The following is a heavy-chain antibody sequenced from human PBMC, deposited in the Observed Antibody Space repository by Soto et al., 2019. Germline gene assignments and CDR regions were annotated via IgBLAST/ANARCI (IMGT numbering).Heavy chain of an antibody. CDR3: ARVVRVRCSTSCYLIDY. CDR1: GGSISSYY. J-gene: IGHJ4*02. Sequence: SETLSLTCTVSGGSISSYYWSWIRQPPGKGLEWIGYIYYSGSTNYNPSLKSRVTISVDTSKNQFSLKLSSVTAADTAVYYCARVVRVRCSTSCYLIDYWGQGTLVTVSS. V-gene: IGHV4-59*01. D-gene: IGHD2-2*01. CDR2: IYYSGST.